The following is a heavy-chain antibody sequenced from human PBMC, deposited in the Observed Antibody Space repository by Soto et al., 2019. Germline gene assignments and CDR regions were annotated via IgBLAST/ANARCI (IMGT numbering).Heavy chain of an antibody. CDR2: IFFSGST. Sequence: QLQLQESGPGLVKPSETLSLTCTVFGGSISSRLYYWDWIRQPPGKGLEWIGNIFFSGSTYYNPSHGSRVSFSVETSINQFSLALSAVTAADTAVYFCGRHSRDDHSHGGSGIAASWGPGTLVTVSS. CDR3: GRHSRDDHSHGGSGIAAS. CDR1: GGSISSRLYY. J-gene: IGHJ4*02. V-gene: IGHV4-39*01. D-gene: IGHD4-4*01.